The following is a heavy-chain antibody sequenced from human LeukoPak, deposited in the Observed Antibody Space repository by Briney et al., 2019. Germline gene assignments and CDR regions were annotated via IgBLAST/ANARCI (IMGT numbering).Heavy chain of an antibody. D-gene: IGHD3-16*02. CDR2: IKSKTDGGTT. Sequence: GESLRLSCAASGFTFINAWMTWVRQAPGKGLEWVGRIKSKTDGGTTDYAAPVKGRFTISRDDSKNTLYLQMNSLKTEDTAVYYCTTDAMITFGGVIVNSYYYYGMDVWGQGTTVTVSS. CDR3: TTDAMITFGGVIVNSYYYYGMDV. J-gene: IGHJ6*02. CDR1: GFTFINAW. V-gene: IGHV3-15*01.